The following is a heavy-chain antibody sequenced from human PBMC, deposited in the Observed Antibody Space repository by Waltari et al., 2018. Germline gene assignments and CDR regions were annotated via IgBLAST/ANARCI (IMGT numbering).Heavy chain of an antibody. Sequence: QVQLQQWGAGLLKPSETLSLTCAVYGGPFSEYYCSWSRQPPGKGLEWIGEINHNGNTTYNPSLKSRVTISVDTSKNQFSLKVNSVTAADTAVYYSVVTAARPIDAFDVWGQGTMVTVSS. CDR3: VVTAARPIDAFDV. D-gene: IGHD2-21*02. J-gene: IGHJ3*01. CDR2: INHNGNT. V-gene: IGHV4-34*01. CDR1: GGPFSEYY.